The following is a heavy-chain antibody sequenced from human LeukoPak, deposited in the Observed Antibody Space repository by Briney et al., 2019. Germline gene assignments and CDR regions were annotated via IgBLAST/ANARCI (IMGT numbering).Heavy chain of an antibody. D-gene: IGHD6-13*01. V-gene: IGHV3-23*01. J-gene: IGHJ3*02. CDR3: AKDRIAAPLRTDAFDI. CDR1: GFTFSSYA. CDR2: ISGSGGST. Sequence: PGGSLRLSCAASGFTFSSYAMSWVRQAPGKGLEWVSAISGSGGSTYYADSVKGRFTISRDNSKNTLYLQMNSLRAEDTAVYYCAKDRIAAPLRTDAFDIWGQGTMVTVSS.